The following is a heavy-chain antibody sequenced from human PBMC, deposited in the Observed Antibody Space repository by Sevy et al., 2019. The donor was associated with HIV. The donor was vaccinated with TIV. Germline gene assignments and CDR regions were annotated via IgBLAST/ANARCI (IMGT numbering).Heavy chain of an antibody. V-gene: IGHV3-7*01. CDR3: ARAQQVTMLVVIGGLYFDF. J-gene: IGHJ4*02. CDR2: IKQDMSEK. CDR1: GFTFSSYW. Sequence: GGCLSLSCAASGFTFSSYWMTWVRQAPGKGLEWVVNIKQDMSEKYYADPVKGRFTISRDNARNSLYLQMESLRAEDTAVYYCARAQQVTMLVVIGGLYFDFWGQGTLVTVSS. D-gene: IGHD3-22*01.